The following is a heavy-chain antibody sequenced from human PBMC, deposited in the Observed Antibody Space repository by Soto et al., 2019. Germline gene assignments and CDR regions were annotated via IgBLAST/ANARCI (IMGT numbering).Heavy chain of an antibody. CDR1: GGTFSSYA. CDR2: IIPIFGTA. Sequence: QVQLVQYGAEVKKPGSSVKVSCQASGGTFSSYAISWVRQAPGQGLEWVGGIIPIFGTANYAQKFQGRVTITADEPTSTAYMELSSLRSEDTAVYYCARVGYSWGLYYYYGMDVWGQGTTVTVSS. V-gene: IGHV1-69*01. CDR3: ARVGYSWGLYYYYGMDV. D-gene: IGHD5-18*01. J-gene: IGHJ6*02.